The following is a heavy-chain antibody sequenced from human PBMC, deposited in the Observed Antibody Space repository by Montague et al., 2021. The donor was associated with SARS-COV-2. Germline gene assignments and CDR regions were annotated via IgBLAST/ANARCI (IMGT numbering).Heavy chain of an antibody. V-gene: IGHV4-59*01. CDR3: ARFWSGYVDK. J-gene: IGHJ4*02. CDR2: IYYTGET. D-gene: IGHD3-3*01. CDR1: GGSIRSYY. Sequence: SETLSLTRSLSGGSIRSYYWSWIRLPPGRALEWLGYIYYTGETTXNPSLKSRVTISVDTSRSQFSLRLTSVTAADTAVYFCARFWSGYVDKWSQGTLVTVSS.